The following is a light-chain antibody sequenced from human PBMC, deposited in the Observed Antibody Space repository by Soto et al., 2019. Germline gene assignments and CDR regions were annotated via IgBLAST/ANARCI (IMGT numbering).Light chain of an antibody. CDR3: QQYNSYSALT. CDR2: KAS. CDR1: QGISSW. V-gene: IGKV1-5*03. Sequence: DIQMTQSPSSVSASVGDRVTITCRASQGISSWLSWYQQKPGKAPKLLIYKASSLESGVPSRFSGSGSGTEFTLTISSLQPDDFATYYCQQYNSYSALTFGGGTKVDIK. J-gene: IGKJ4*01.